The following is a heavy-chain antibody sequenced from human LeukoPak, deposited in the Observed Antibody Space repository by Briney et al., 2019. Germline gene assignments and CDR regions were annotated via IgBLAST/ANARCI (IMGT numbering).Heavy chain of an antibody. J-gene: IGHJ4*02. Sequence: PGGSLRLSCAASGFTFSNYAMSWVRQAPGKGLEWVSGISGNGDKIYYADSVKGRFTISRDNSKSTLHLQMNSLRAEDTAVYYCAKDQYYDSSGYYGVWGQGTLVTVSS. D-gene: IGHD3-22*01. CDR1: GFTFSNYA. V-gene: IGHV3-23*01. CDR3: AKDQYYDSSGYYGV. CDR2: ISGNGDKI.